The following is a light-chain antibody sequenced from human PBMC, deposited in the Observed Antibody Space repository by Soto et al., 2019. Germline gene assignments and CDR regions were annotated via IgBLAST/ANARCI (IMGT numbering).Light chain of an antibody. CDR1: SSDVGSYNL. Sequence: QSVLTQPASVSGSPGQSITISCTGTSSDVGSYNLVSWYQQHPGKAPKLMIYEVSKRPSGVSNRFSGSKSGNTASLTISGLQAEDEADYDCCSYAGSSTFVFGTGTKLTVL. J-gene: IGLJ1*01. CDR3: CSYAGSSTFV. CDR2: EVS. V-gene: IGLV2-23*02.